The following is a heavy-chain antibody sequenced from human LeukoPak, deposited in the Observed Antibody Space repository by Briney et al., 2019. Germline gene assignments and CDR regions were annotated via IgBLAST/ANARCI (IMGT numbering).Heavy chain of an antibody. J-gene: IGHJ4*02. V-gene: IGHV4-61*10. D-gene: IGHD2-15*01. CDR1: GGSISSGSYY. CDR2: IYYSGST. CDR3: ARGTYCSGGSCLVY. Sequence: SQTLSLTCTVSGGSISSGSYYWSWIRQPAGKGLEWIGYIYYSGSTNYDPSLKSRVTISVDTSKNQFSLKLSSVTAADTAVYYCARGTYCSGGSCLVYWGQGTLVTVSS.